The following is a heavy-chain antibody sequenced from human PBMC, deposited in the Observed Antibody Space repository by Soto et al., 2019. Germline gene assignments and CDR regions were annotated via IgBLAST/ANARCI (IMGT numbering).Heavy chain of an antibody. CDR3: ARNKGDYEVY. Sequence: GGSLRLSCVASGSTFSGSEMNWVRKAPGKGLEWVSYISEGGGTIHYADSVKGRFTISRDNAKNSLYLQMNSLRAEATATYYCARNKGDYEVYWGQGPRATVPS. CDR1: GSTFSGSE. V-gene: IGHV3-48*03. CDR2: ISEGGGTI. D-gene: IGHD4-17*01. J-gene: IGHJ4*02.